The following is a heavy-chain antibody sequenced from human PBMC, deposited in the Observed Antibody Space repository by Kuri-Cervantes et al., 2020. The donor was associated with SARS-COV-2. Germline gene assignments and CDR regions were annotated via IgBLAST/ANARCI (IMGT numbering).Heavy chain of an antibody. Sequence: GGSLRLSCAASGFTFSSYGMHWVRQAPGKGLEWVAFIRYDGSNKYYADSVKGRFTISRDNSNNTVYLQMNSLRAEDTALYYCARDMGTQFWYFDNWGQGALVTVSS. J-gene: IGHJ4*02. CDR2: IRYDGSNK. CDR1: GFTFSSYG. CDR3: ARDMGTQFWYFDN. V-gene: IGHV3-30*02. D-gene: IGHD5-24*01.